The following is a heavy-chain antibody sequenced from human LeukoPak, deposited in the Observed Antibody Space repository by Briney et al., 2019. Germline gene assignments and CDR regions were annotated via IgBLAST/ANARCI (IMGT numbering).Heavy chain of an antibody. V-gene: IGHV1-69*05. CDR1: GGTFSSYA. Sequence: VASVKVSXKASGGTFSSYAISWVRQAPGQGLEWMGGIIPIFGTANYAQKFQGRVTITTDESTSTAYMELSSLRSEDTAVYYCERVVRDSSGYVPHYFDYWGQGTLVTVSS. J-gene: IGHJ4*02. CDR2: IIPIFGTA. CDR3: ERVVRDSSGYVPHYFDY. D-gene: IGHD3-22*01.